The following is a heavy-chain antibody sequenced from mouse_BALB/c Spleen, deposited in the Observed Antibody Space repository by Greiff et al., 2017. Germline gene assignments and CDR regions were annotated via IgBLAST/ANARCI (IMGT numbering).Heavy chain of an antibody. CDR3: ALDYGSSLYAMDY. J-gene: IGHJ4*01. Sequence: VQGVESGPGLVAPSQSLSITCTVSGFSLTSYGVHWVRQPPGKGLEWLGVIWAGGSTNYNSALMSRLSISKDNSKSQVFLKMNSLQTDDTAMYYCALDYGSSLYAMDYWGQGTSVTVSS. D-gene: IGHD1-1*01. CDR1: GFSLTSYG. V-gene: IGHV2-9*02. CDR2: IWAGGST.